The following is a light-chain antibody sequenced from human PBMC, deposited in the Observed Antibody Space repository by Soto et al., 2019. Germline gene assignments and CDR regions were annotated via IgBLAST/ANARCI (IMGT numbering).Light chain of an antibody. CDR1: SSDVGGYKY. Sequence: QSALTQPASVSGSPGQSITISCTGTSSDVGGYKYVSWYQQHPGKAPKLMIYEVSNRPSGVPNRFSGSKSGNTASLTISGLQAEDEADYYCSSYTSSITYVFGAGTKLTVL. CDR3: SSYTSSITYV. V-gene: IGLV2-14*01. J-gene: IGLJ1*01. CDR2: EVS.